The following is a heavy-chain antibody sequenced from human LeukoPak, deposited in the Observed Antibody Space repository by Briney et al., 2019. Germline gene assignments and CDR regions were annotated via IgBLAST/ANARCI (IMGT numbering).Heavy chain of an antibody. Sequence: ASVKVSCKASGYTFTGYYMHWVRQAPGQGLEWMGWINPISGDTNYAQRFQGRVTMTRDTSMGTTYLELSRLGSDDTAVYFCAREEATTIRGRWFDPWGQGTLVTVSS. CDR1: GYTFTGYY. D-gene: IGHD5-24*01. J-gene: IGHJ5*02. CDR2: INPISGDT. CDR3: AREEATTIRGRWFDP. V-gene: IGHV1-2*02.